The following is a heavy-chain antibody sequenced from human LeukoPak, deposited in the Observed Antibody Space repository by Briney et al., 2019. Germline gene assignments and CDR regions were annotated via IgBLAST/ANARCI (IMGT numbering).Heavy chain of an antibody. CDR3: AKNVAAAGPNGFDY. Sequence: PGGSLRLSCAASGFTFSSYAMSWVRQAPGKGLEWVSGISASGGTYYTDSVKGRFTISRDNSKNTLYLQMHSLRAEDTAVYHCAKNVAAAGPNGFDYWGQGSLVTVSS. CDR2: ISASGGT. V-gene: IGHV3-23*01. CDR1: GFTFSSYA. J-gene: IGHJ4*02. D-gene: IGHD6-13*01.